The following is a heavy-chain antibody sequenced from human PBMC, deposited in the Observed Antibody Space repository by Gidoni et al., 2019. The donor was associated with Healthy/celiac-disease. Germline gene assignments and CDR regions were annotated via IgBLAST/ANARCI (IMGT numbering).Heavy chain of an antibody. CDR2: IYYSGSN. Sequence: QLQLQESGPGLVKPSETLSLTCTVSVCSLSSSSYYWGWILQPPGKGLEWIGSIYYSGSNYYNPSLKSRVTISVDTSKNQFSLKLSSVNAADTAVYYCERHEMATDTWGYWGKGTLVTVSS. CDR3: ERHEMATDTWGY. V-gene: IGHV4-39*01. D-gene: IGHD5-12*01. CDR1: VCSLSSSSYY. J-gene: IGHJ4*02.